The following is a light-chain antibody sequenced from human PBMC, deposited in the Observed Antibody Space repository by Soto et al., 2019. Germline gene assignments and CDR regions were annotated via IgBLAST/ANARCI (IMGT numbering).Light chain of an antibody. CDR2: AAS. CDR3: QQYNSYSPWT. Sequence: IQMTQSPSSLSASVGDRVTITCRASQAIGTDLGWYHQKPGKAPNLLIYAASSLESGVPSRFSGSGSGTEFTLTISSLQPDDFATYYCQQYNSYSPWTFGQGTKVDIK. CDR1: QAIGTD. J-gene: IGKJ1*01. V-gene: IGKV1-17*01.